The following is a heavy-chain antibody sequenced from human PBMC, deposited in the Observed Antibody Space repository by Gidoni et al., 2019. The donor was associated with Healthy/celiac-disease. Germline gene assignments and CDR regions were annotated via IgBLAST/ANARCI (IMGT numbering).Heavy chain of an antibody. CDR3: AREGEYSGYDSLLRLHERFYYYGMDV. CDR2: IKQDGSEK. Sequence: EVQLVESGGGLVQPGGSLRLSCAASGFTFSSYWMSWVRQAPGKGLEWVANIKQDGSEKYYVDSVKGRFTISRDNAKNSLYLQMNSLRAEDTAVYYCAREGEYSGYDSLLRLHERFYYYGMDVWGQGTTVTVSS. J-gene: IGHJ6*02. CDR1: GFTFSSYW. V-gene: IGHV3-7*03. D-gene: IGHD5-12*01.